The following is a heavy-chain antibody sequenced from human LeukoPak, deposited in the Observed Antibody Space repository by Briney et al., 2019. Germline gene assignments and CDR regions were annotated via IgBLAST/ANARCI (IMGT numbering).Heavy chain of an antibody. CDR3: ARRGYYYYYMDV. CDR2: MNPNSGNT. D-gene: IGHD3-10*01. V-gene: IGHV1-8*01. Sequence: ASVKVSCKASGYTFTSYDINWVRQATGQGLEWMGRMNPNSGNTGYAQKFQGRVTMTRNTSISTAYMELSSLRSEDTAVYYCARRGYYYYYMDVWGKGTTVTVSS. CDR1: GYTFTSYD. J-gene: IGHJ6*03.